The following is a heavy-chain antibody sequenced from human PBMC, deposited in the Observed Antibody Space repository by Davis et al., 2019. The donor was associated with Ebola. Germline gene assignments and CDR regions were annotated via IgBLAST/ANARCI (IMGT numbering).Heavy chain of an antibody. CDR2: INPSGGST. J-gene: IGHJ6*02. V-gene: IGHV1-46*01. Sequence: ASVKVSCKASGYTFTSYYMHWVRQAPGQGLEWMGIINPSGGSTSYAQKFQGRVTMTRDTSTSTAYMELSSLRSEDTAVYYCATRGIFGVVTSYGMDVWGQGTTVTVSS. D-gene: IGHD3-3*01. CDR3: ATRGIFGVVTSYGMDV. CDR1: GYTFTSYY.